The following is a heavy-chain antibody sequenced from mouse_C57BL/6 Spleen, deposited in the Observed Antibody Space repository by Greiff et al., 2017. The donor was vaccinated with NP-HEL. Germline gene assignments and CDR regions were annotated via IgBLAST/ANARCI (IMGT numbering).Heavy chain of an antibody. CDR2: IDPSDSYT. J-gene: IGHJ2*01. Sequence: QVQLKQPGAELVMPGASVKLSCKASGYTFTSYWMHWVKQRPGQGLEWIGEIDPSDSYTNYNQKFKGKSTLTVDKSSSTAYMQLSSLTSEDSAVYYCARRGLRFGFDYWGQGTTLTVSS. D-gene: IGHD1-1*01. V-gene: IGHV1-69*01. CDR3: ARRGLRFGFDY. CDR1: GYTFTSYW.